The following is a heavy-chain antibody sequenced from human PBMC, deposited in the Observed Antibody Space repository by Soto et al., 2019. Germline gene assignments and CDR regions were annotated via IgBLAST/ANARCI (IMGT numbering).Heavy chain of an antibody. CDR1: GFTFSDYY. V-gene: IGHV3-11*01. J-gene: IGHJ6*03. D-gene: IGHD3-16*01. Sequence: PGGSLRLSCAASGFTFSDYYMIWIRQAPGKGLEWVSYISSSGSTIYYADSVKGRFTISRDNAKNSLYLQMNSLRAEDTAVYYCARVGFLGGPAHYYYYYMDVWGKGTTVTVSS. CDR2: ISSSGSTI. CDR3: ARVGFLGGPAHYYYYYMDV.